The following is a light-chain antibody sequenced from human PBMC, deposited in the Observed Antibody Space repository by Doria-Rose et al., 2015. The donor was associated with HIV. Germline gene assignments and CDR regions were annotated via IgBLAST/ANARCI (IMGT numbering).Light chain of an antibody. CDR3: HQFGTSWT. CDR2: DGS. J-gene: IGKJ1*01. V-gene: IGKV3-20*01. CDR1: QSFSSTY. Sequence: TQSPGTLSLSPGERATLSCRASQSFSSTYLAWYQQKPGQAPSLLVYDGSTRATGIPDRFSASGSGTDFTLTINRLEPEDFALYYCHQFGTSWTFGQGTKVEI.